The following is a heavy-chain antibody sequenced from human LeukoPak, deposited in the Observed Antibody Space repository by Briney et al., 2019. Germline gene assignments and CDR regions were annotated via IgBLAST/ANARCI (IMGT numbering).Heavy chain of an antibody. J-gene: IGHJ6*02. V-gene: IGHV1-8*01. D-gene: IGHD6-13*01. CDR3: ARGNQQQLVLNYYYGMDV. CDR2: MSPNSGDT. Sequence: GASVKASCKASGYTFTSYDFNWVRQATGQRPEWMGWMSPNSGDTGYAQKFQDRVTMTRNTSISTAYMELSSLRSEDTAVYYCARGNQQQLVLNYYYGMDVWGQGTTVTVSS. CDR1: GYTFTSYD.